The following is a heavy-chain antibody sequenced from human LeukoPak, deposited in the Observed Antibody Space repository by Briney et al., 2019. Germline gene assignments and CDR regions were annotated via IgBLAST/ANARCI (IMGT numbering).Heavy chain of an antibody. D-gene: IGHD2-15*01. CDR1: GFTFSSYG. V-gene: IGHV3-30*18. Sequence: PGGFLRLSCAASGFTFSSYGMHWVRQAPGKGLEWVAVISYDGSNKYYADSVKGRFTISRDNSKNTLYLQMNSLRAEDTAVYYCAKGVERGYSVPYFDYWGQGTLVTVSS. J-gene: IGHJ4*02. CDR3: AKGVERGYSVPYFDY. CDR2: ISYDGSNK.